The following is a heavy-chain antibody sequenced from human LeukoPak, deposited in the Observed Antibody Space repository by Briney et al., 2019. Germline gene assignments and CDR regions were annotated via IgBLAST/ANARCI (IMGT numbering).Heavy chain of an antibody. CDR1: GYTFTSYG. D-gene: IGHD3-3*01. V-gene: IGHV1-18*01. CDR2: ISAYNGNT. CDR3: ARDPTTFVVLIKFYFYD. J-gene: IGHJ4*02. Sequence: GASVKVSCKASGYTFTSYGISWLRQAPGQGLEWMGWISAYNGNTNYAQKFQGRVTMTTDTSTSTAYMELRSLRPDDAAVYDCARDPTTFVVLIKFYFYDWGQRTLVTVSS.